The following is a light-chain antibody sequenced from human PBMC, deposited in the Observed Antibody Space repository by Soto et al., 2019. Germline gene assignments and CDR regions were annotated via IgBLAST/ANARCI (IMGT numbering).Light chain of an antibody. CDR1: SSNIGAGYD. V-gene: IGLV1-40*01. Sequence: ALTQPPSVSGAPGQRVTISCTGSSSNIGAGYDVHWYQQLPGTAPKLLIYGNSNRPSGVPDRFSGSKSGTSASLAITGLQAEDEADYYCQSYDSSLYVFGTG. CDR2: GNS. J-gene: IGLJ1*01. CDR3: QSYDSSLYV.